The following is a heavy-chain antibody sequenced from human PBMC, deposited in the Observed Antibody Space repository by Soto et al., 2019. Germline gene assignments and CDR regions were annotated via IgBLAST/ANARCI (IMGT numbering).Heavy chain of an antibody. CDR3: ARGRYGDY. D-gene: IGHD1-1*01. V-gene: IGHV1-18*01. J-gene: IGHJ4*02. CDR2: ISAHNGNT. CDR1: GYGFTTYG. Sequence: QIHLVQSGAEVKKPGASVKVSCKGSGYGFTTYGITWVRQAPGQGLEWMAWISAHNGNTNYAQKLQGRVTVTRDTSTSTAYMELMILGSDDTAVYYCARGRYGDYWGQGARVTVSS.